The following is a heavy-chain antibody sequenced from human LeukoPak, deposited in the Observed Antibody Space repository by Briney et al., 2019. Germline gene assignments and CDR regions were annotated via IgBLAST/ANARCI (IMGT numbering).Heavy chain of an antibody. CDR3: ARTTIDDYYDSSGYDY. D-gene: IGHD3-22*01. J-gene: IGHJ4*02. CDR2: IIPIFGIA. Sequence: ASVKVSCKASGYTFTSYAMHWVRQAPGQRLEWMGRIIPIFGIANYAQKFQGRVTITADKSTSTAYMELSSLRSEDTAVYYCARTTIDDYYDSSGYDYWGRGTLVTVSS. CDR1: GYTFTSYA. V-gene: IGHV1-69*04.